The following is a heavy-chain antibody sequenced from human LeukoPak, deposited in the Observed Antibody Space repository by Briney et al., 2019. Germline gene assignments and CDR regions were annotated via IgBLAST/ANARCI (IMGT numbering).Heavy chain of an antibody. V-gene: IGHV3-7*01. CDR3: ARDDGSGSYYLYYYYGMDV. CDR1: GFTFSSYW. CDR2: IKQDGSEK. D-gene: IGHD3-10*01. J-gene: IGHJ6*02. Sequence: PGGSLRLSCAASGFTFSSYWISWVRQAPGKGLEWVANIKQDGSEKYYVDSVKGRFTISRDNAKNSLYLQMNSLRAEDTAVYYCARDDGSGSYYLYYYYGMDVWGQRTTVTVSS.